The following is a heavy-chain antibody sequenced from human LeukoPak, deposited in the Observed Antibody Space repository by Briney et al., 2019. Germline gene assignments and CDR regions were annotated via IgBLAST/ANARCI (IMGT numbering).Heavy chain of an antibody. CDR2: ISGSGDNT. D-gene: IGHD3-10*01. CDR1: GLTFSSYG. J-gene: IGHJ4*02. V-gene: IGHV3-23*01. CDR3: ARVSGSGSYPYYFDY. Sequence: PGGSLRLSCAASGLTFSSYGMSWVRQAPGEGLEWVSTISGSGDNTYYADSVKGRFTISRDNSKNTLYLQMNSLRAEDTAVYYCARVSGSGSYPYYFDYWGQGTLVTVSS.